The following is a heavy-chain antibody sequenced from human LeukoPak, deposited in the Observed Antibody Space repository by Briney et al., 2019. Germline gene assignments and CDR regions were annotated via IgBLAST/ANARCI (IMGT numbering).Heavy chain of an antibody. CDR3: ARVTYYDFWSGYYY. J-gene: IGHJ4*02. D-gene: IGHD3-3*01. CDR1: GYTFTSYG. CDR2: ISAYNGNT. Sequence: ASAKVSCKASGYTFTSYGISWVRQAPGQGLEWMGWISAYNGNTNYAQKLQGRVTMTTDTSTSTAYMELRSLRSDDTAVYCCARVTYYDFWSGYYYWGQGTLVTVSS. V-gene: IGHV1-18*01.